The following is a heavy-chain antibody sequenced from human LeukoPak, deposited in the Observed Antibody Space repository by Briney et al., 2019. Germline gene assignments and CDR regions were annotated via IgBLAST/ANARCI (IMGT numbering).Heavy chain of an antibody. CDR2: VSGSGGST. CDR1: GFSFSSYT. CDR3: AKGEAARRGGSDY. Sequence: PGGSLRLSCAASGFSFSSYTMNWVRQAPGKGLEWVSAVSGSGGSTYYADSVKGRFTISRDNSMNTLYLLMNSLRAEDTAVYYCAKGEAARRGGSDYWGQGALVTVSS. J-gene: IGHJ4*02. V-gene: IGHV3-23*01. D-gene: IGHD6-6*01.